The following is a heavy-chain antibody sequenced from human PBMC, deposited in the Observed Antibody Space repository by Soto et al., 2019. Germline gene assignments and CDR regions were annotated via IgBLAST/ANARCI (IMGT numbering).Heavy chain of an antibody. D-gene: IGHD2-15*01. CDR3: ARSPLITSGGSCYYFDY. CDR1: GGTFSSYA. CDR2: IIPIFGTA. Sequence: QVQLVQSGAEVKKPGSSVKVSCKASGGTFSSYAISWVRQAHGQGLEWMGGIIPIFGTANYAQKFQGRVTITAAESTSTGYMELSSLRSEDTAVYDCARSPLITSGGSCYYFDYWGQGTLVTVSS. J-gene: IGHJ4*02. V-gene: IGHV1-69*01.